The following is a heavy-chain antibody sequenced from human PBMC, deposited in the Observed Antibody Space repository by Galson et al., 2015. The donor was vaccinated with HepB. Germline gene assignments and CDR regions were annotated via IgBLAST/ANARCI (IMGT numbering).Heavy chain of an antibody. J-gene: IGHJ4*02. V-gene: IGHV1-18*01. CDR3: ARGLTGYSYGPTAEVY. Sequence: SVKVSCKASGYTFTSYGISWVRQAPGQGLEWMGWISAYNKNTNYAQKVQGRVTMTTDTSTSTAYMELRSLRSDDTAVYYCARGLTGYSYGPTAEVYWGQGTLVTVSS. CDR2: ISAYNKNT. D-gene: IGHD5-18*01. CDR1: GYTFTSYG.